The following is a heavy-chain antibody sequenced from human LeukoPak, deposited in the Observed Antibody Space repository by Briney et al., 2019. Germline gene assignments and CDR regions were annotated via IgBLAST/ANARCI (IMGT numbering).Heavy chain of an antibody. CDR1: GYTFTGYG. V-gene: IGHV1-18*01. J-gene: IGHJ4*02. D-gene: IGHD3-9*01. Sequence: ASVKVSCKASGYTFTGYGISWVRQAPGQGLEWMGWISAYNGNTNYAQKLQGRVTMTTDTSTSTAYMELRSLRSDDTAVYYCARGWTRVLRYFDWGLLFDYWGQGTLVTVSS. CDR2: ISAYNGNT. CDR3: ARGWTRVLRYFDWGLLFDY.